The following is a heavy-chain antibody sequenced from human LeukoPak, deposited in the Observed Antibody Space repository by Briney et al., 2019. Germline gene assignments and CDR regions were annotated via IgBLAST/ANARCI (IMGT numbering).Heavy chain of an antibody. J-gene: IGHJ4*02. CDR1: GGSFSGYY. CDR2: INHSGST. Sequence: SETLSLTRAVYGGSFSGYYWSWIRQPPGKGLEWIGEINHSGSTNYNPSLKSRVTISVDTSKNQFSLKLSSVTAADTAVYYCARSATMVRGYDYWGQGTPVTVSS. D-gene: IGHD3-10*01. CDR3: ARSATMVRGYDY. V-gene: IGHV4-34*01.